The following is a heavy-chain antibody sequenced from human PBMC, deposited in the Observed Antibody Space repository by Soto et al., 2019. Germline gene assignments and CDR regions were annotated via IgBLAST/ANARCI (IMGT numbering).Heavy chain of an antibody. Sequence: SETLSLTCSASGGSINSSSCFWGWVRQPPGKGLEWIGSIYYSGSTYYNPSLRSRVTISVDTSKNQFSLKLSSVTAADTAVFYCARHYSSGSRNWFDPWGQGTLVTVSS. CDR3: ARHYSSGSRNWFDP. CDR2: IYYSGST. D-gene: IGHD6-19*01. CDR1: GGSINSSSCF. V-gene: IGHV4-39*01. J-gene: IGHJ5*02.